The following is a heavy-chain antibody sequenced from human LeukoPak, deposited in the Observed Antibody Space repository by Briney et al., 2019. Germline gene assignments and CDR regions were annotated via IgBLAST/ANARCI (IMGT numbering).Heavy chain of an antibody. CDR3: AKGAASGLVDWFDP. CDR1: GFTFSNFA. D-gene: IGHD3-22*01. CDR2: ITGDYAT. Sequence: GGSLRLSCAASGFTFSNFAMMWVRQAPGKGLEWVSSITGDYATYSADPVKGRFTTSRDNSKNIVYLQMDSLRDDDTAVYYCAKGAASGLVDWFDPWGQGTLVTVSS. V-gene: IGHV3-23*01. J-gene: IGHJ5*02.